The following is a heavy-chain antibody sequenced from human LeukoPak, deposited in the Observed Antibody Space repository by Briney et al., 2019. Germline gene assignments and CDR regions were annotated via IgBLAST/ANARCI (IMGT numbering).Heavy chain of an antibody. Sequence: GGSLRLSCAASGVTFSGYSMNWVRQAPGKGLEWVSAITATSLHIYYADSVKGRFTISRDNAKNSLYLQMNSLRAEDTAVYYCARCLGVLMAFDIWGQGTMVTVSS. V-gene: IGHV3-21*01. CDR3: ARCLGVLMAFDI. J-gene: IGHJ3*02. CDR1: GVTFSGYS. D-gene: IGHD2-8*01. CDR2: ITATSLHI.